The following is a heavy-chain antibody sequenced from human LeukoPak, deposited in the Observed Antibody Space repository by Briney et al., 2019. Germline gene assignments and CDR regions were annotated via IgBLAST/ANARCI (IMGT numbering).Heavy chain of an antibody. CDR1: GYSFTSYW. D-gene: IGHD3-3*01. Sequence: GESLKISCKGSGYSFTSYWIGWVRQMPGKGLEWMGIIYPGDSDTRYSPSFQGQVTISADKSISTTYLQWSSLKASDTAMYYCARRLGGTIFGLTDAFDIWGQGTMVTVSS. CDR2: IYPGDSDT. J-gene: IGHJ3*02. CDR3: ARRLGGTIFGLTDAFDI. V-gene: IGHV5-51*01.